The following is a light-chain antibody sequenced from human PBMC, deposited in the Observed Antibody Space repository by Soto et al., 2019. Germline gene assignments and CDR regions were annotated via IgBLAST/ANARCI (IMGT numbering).Light chain of an antibody. J-gene: IGLJ2*01. V-gene: IGLV2-23*01. Sequence: QSALTQPASVSGSPGQSITISCTGTSSDVGSYNLVSWYQQHPGKAPKLMIYEGSKRPSGVSNRFSGSKSGNTASLTISGLQAEDEADYYCCSYAGSGLFGGGTKVTVL. CDR2: EGS. CDR1: SSDVGSYNL. CDR3: CSYAGSGL.